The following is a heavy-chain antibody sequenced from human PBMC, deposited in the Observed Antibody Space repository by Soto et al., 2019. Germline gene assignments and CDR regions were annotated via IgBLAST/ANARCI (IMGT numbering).Heavy chain of an antibody. D-gene: IGHD6-13*01. Sequence: PSETLSLTCTVSGGSISSGGYYWSWIRQHPGKGLEWIGYIYYSGSTYYNPSLKSRVTISVDTSKNQFSLKLSSVTAADTAVYYCARGYSSSWYHSKYYYYGMDVWGQGIKVTVSS. CDR2: IYYSGST. J-gene: IGHJ6*02. V-gene: IGHV4-31*03. CDR3: ARGYSSSWYHSKYYYYGMDV. CDR1: GGSISSGGYY.